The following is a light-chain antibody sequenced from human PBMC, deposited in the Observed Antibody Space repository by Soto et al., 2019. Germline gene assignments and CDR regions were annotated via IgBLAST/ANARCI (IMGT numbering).Light chain of an antibody. CDR1: QTINTF. Sequence: DIQMTQSPSSLSASVGDRVTITCRASQTINTFLNWYQQRPGEAPKLLIYLTSNLHTGVPSRFSGSGSGTDFILTISSLQPEDFATYYCQQTSSVPRTFGQGTKLEIK. CDR3: QQTSSVPRT. J-gene: IGKJ2*01. CDR2: LTS. V-gene: IGKV1-39*01.